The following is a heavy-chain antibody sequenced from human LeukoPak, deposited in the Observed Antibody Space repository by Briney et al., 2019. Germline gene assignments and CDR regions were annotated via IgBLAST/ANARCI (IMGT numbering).Heavy chain of an antibody. J-gene: IGHJ4*02. CDR2: IIPILGIA. V-gene: IGHV1-69*04. CDR3: ARDQVSDSSSWYGVEYYFDY. CDR1: GGTFSSHA. Sequence: GPSVKVSCKASGGTFSSHAINWVRQAPGHGLEWMGRIIPILGIANYPQKFQGRVTITADKTTSTACMELSSLRSEDTAVYYCARDQVSDSSSWYGVEYYFDYWGQGTLVTVSS. D-gene: IGHD6-13*01.